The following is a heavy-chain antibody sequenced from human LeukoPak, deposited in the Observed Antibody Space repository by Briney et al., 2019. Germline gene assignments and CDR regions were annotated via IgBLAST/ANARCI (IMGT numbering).Heavy chain of an antibody. D-gene: IGHD5-12*01. V-gene: IGHV4-59*01. Sequence: SETLSLTYTVSGGSIRSYYWSWIRQPPGKGLEWIGYIYYSGNTDSNPSLKSRVTISVDTSKNQFSLNLRSVTAADTAVYYCARAGSGYYVLDHWGQGTLVTVSS. CDR3: ARAGSGYYVLDH. J-gene: IGHJ4*02. CDR2: IYYSGNT. CDR1: GGSIRSYY.